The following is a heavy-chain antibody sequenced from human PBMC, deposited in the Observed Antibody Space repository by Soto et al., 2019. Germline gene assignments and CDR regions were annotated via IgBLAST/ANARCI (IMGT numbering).Heavy chain of an antibody. Sequence: SETLSLTCTVSGGSISSYYWSWIRQPPGKGLEWIGYIYYSGSTNYNPSLKSRVTISVDTSKNQFSLKLSSVTAADTAVYYCAREYYGDYASDDAFDIWGQGTMVTVSS. CDR2: IYYSGST. V-gene: IGHV4-59*01. D-gene: IGHD4-17*01. CDR1: GGSISSYY. CDR3: AREYYGDYASDDAFDI. J-gene: IGHJ3*02.